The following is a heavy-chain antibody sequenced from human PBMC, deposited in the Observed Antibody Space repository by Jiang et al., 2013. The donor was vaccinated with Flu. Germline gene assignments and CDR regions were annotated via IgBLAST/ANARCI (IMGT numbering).Heavy chain of an antibody. D-gene: IGHD6-13*01. CDR2: IWYDGSNK. J-gene: IGHJ6*02. Sequence: GVVQPGRSLRLSCAASGFTFSSYGMHWVRQAPGKGLEWVAVIWYDGSNKYYADSVKGRFTISRDNSKNTLYLQMNSLRAEDTAVYYCARDRGIAAAGGMDVWGQGTTVTVSS. V-gene: IGHV3-33*01. CDR3: ARDRGIAAAGGMDV. CDR1: GFTFSSYG.